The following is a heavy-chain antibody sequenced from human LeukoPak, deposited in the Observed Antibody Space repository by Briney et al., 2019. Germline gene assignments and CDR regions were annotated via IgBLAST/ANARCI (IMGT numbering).Heavy chain of an antibody. V-gene: IGHV3-23*01. D-gene: IGHD3-10*01. CDR2: TSSSDAGT. Sequence: QPGGSLRLSCAAFGFPLSSYAMSWVRQAPGKGLEWVSATSSSDAGTYHADSVRGRFTISRDNAKNSLSLQMNSLRAEDTALYYCARVAPYYYGSGSYQRPRDYYYSYMDVWGKGTTVTVSS. J-gene: IGHJ6*03. CDR1: GFPLSSYA. CDR3: ARVAPYYYGSGSYQRPRDYYYSYMDV.